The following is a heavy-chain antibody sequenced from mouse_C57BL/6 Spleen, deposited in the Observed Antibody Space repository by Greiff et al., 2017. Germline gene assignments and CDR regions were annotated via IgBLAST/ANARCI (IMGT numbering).Heavy chain of an antibody. D-gene: IGHD2-4*01. CDR1: GYTFTSYW. CDR2: IDPNSGGT. CDR3: ARGGNYDCDEGYYYAIDY. Sequence: QVQLQQPGAELVKPGASVKLSCKASGYTFTSYWMHWVKQRPGRGLEWIGRIDPNSGGTKYNEKFKSKATMTVDKPSSTAYMQRSSLTSEDAAVYYCARGGNYDCDEGYYYAIDYWGQGTSVTVSS. J-gene: IGHJ4*01. V-gene: IGHV1-72*01.